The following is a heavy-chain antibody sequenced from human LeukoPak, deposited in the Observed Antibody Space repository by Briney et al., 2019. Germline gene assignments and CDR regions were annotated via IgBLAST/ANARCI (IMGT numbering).Heavy chain of an antibody. V-gene: IGHV3-74*03. J-gene: IGHJ4*02. CDR1: GFTFSSYW. CDR3: TRVYNYGSIDY. Sequence: GGSLRLSCAASGFTFSSYWMHWVRQAPGKGLVWVSRINNDGSATKYADSVKGRFTISRDNAKNTLDLQMNSLRAEDTAVYYCTRVYNYGSIDYWGQGTLVTVSS. D-gene: IGHD5-24*01. CDR2: INNDGSAT.